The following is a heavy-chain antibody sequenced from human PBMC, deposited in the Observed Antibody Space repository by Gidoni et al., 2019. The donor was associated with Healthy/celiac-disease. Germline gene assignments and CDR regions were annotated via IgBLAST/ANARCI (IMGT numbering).Heavy chain of an antibody. Sequence: QVQLQESGPGLVKPSETLSLTCTVSGGSLSSYYWSWIRQPPGKGLEWIGYIYYSGSTNYNPSLKSRVTISVDTSKNQFSLKLSSVTAADTAVYYCARTVSAYCSGGSCYWSHWGQGTLVTVSS. J-gene: IGHJ4*02. CDR1: GGSLSSYY. V-gene: IGHV4-59*01. CDR2: IYYSGST. CDR3: ARTVSAYCSGGSCYWSH. D-gene: IGHD2-15*01.